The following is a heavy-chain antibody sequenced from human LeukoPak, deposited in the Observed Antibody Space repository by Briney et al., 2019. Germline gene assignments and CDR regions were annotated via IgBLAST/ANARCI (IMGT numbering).Heavy chain of an antibody. CDR2: ISYDGSNK. V-gene: IGHV3-30-3*01. CDR3: ARAEDTAMVPIDY. Sequence: PGGSLRLSCAASGFTFSGYAMHWVRQAPGKGLEWVAVISYDGSNKYYADSVKGRFTISRDNSKNTLYLQMNSLRAEDTAVYYCARAEDTAMVPIDYWGQGTLVTVSS. CDR1: GFTFSGYA. J-gene: IGHJ4*02. D-gene: IGHD5-18*01.